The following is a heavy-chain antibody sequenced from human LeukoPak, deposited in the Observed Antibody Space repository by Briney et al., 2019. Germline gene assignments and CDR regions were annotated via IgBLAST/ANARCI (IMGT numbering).Heavy chain of an antibody. J-gene: IGHJ4*02. CDR2: IIPIFGTA. CDR1: GGTFSSYA. V-gene: IGHV1-69*05. Sequence: SVKVSCKASGGTFSSYAISWVRQAPGQGLEWMGGIIPIFGTANYAQKFQGRVTITTDESTSTAYMELSSLRSEDTAVYYCARGRLGYYDSSDFDYWGQGTLVIVSS. CDR3: ARGRLGYYDSSDFDY. D-gene: IGHD3-22*01.